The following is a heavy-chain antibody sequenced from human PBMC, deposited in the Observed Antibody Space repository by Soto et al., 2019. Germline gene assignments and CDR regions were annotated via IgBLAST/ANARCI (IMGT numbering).Heavy chain of an antibody. D-gene: IGHD6-19*01. CDR2: LRYDGSNK. CDR3: ARDHLGSGWYYYYYGMDV. CDR1: GFTFSSYG. Sequence: QVQLVESGGGVVQPGRSLRLSCAPSGFTFSSYGMHWVRQAPGKGLEWVAVLRYDGSNKYYADSVKRRFTISRDNSKNTLYLQMNSLRAEDTAVYYCARDHLGSGWYYYYYGMDVWGQGATVTVSS. J-gene: IGHJ6*02. V-gene: IGHV3-33*01.